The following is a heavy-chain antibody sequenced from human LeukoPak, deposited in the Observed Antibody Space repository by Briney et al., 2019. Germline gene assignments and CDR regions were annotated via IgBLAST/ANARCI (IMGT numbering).Heavy chain of an antibody. J-gene: IGHJ3*02. D-gene: IGHD6-19*01. CDR1: GGSISSRSHY. Sequence: SETLSLTCTVSGGSISSRSHYWGWIRQPPGKGLEWLGSIYYSGSTSYNPSLKRRVTISVDTSKNQFSLMLSAVTAADTAVYYCARTTGYSSGFAFDIWGQGTMVTVSS. CDR2: IYYSGST. V-gene: IGHV4-39*07. CDR3: ARTTGYSSGFAFDI.